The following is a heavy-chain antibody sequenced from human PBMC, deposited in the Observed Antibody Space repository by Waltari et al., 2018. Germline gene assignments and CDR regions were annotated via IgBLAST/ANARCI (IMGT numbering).Heavy chain of an antibody. D-gene: IGHD4-17*01. Sequence: QLQLQESGPGLVKPSETLSLTCTVPGGSISSSRYYWGWIRQPPGKGLEGIGSIYYSGSTYYNPSLKSRVTISVDTSKNQFSLKLSSVTAADTAVYYCAKHDYGDYNFAYWGQGTLVTVSS. CDR1: GGSISSSRYY. V-gene: IGHV4-39*01. CDR3: AKHDYGDYNFAY. CDR2: IYYSGST. J-gene: IGHJ4*02.